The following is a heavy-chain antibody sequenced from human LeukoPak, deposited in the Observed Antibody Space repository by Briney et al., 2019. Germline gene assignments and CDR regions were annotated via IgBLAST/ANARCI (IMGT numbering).Heavy chain of an antibody. D-gene: IGHD3-9*01. V-gene: IGHV3-48*04. Sequence: SGGSLRLSCAASGFTFSSYGISWVRQAPGKGLEWVSYITNGGSTIHHADSVKGRFTISRDNAKKTLYLQMNSLRAEDTAVYYCARSIGLTGGGVDVWGQGTTVTVSS. CDR2: ITNGGSTI. CDR1: GFTFSSYG. J-gene: IGHJ6*02. CDR3: ARSIGLTGGGVDV.